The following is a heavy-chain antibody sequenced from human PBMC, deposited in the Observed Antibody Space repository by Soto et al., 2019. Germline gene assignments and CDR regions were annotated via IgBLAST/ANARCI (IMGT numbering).Heavy chain of an antibody. V-gene: IGHV1-8*01. CDR1: GYTFTSYD. CDR2: MNPNSGNT. CDR3: AFLEEDDLWSSSDYYYYRDV. Sequence: PVKVCCKASGYTFTSYDINWVRQANGKGLEWMGWMNPNSGNTGYAQKFQGRVTMTRNTSISTAYMELSSLRSEDTAVYYCAFLEEDDLWSSSDYYYYRDVWGKGSTVTVS. D-gene: IGHD3-3*01. J-gene: IGHJ6*03.